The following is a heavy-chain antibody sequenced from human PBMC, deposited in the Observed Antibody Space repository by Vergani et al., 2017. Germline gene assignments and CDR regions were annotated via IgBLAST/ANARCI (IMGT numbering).Heavy chain of an antibody. J-gene: IGHJ5*01. D-gene: IGHD4-17*01. CDR3: ARGETTVTTSGWFDS. CDR2: IYYSGST. V-gene: IGHV4-59*01. CDR1: GGSISSYY. Sequence: QVQLQESGPGLVKPSETLSLTCTVSGGSISSYYWSWIRQPPGKGLEWIGYIYYSGSTNYNPSLKSRVTISVDTSKNQFSLKLSSVTAADTAVYYCARGETTVTTSGWFDSWGQGTLVTVSS.